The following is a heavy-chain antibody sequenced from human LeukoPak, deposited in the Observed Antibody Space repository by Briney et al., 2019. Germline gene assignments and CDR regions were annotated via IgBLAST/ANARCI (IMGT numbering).Heavy chain of an antibody. CDR1: GLTFRSSA. V-gene: IGHV3-23*01. J-gene: IGHJ5*02. Sequence: PGGSLRLSCAASGLTFRSSAMSWVRQAPGKGLEWVSRISGSGGSTYFADSVKGRFTISRDNSKNTLYLQMNSLRGEDTAIYYCAKEVVGATNWFDPWGQGTLVTVSS. D-gene: IGHD1-26*01. CDR3: AKEVVGATNWFDP. CDR2: ISGSGGST.